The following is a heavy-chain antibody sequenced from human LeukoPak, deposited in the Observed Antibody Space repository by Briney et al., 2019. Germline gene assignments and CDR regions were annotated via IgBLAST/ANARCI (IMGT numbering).Heavy chain of an antibody. Sequence: PGGSLRLSCAASGFTFDTYGMSWVRQAPGKGLEWVSSISSNSANTYYADSVKGRSTISRDNSKNTLYLQMNSLRAEDTAVYYCAKDGTGCGGDCYSDYWGQGTLDTVSS. CDR2: ISSNSANT. CDR3: AKDGTGCGGDCYSDY. J-gene: IGHJ4*02. D-gene: IGHD2-21*02. V-gene: IGHV3-23*01. CDR1: GFTFDTYG.